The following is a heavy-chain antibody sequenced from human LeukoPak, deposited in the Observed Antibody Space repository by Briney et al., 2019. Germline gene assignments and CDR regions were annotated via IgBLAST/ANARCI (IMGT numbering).Heavy chain of an antibody. D-gene: IGHD3-16*01. CDR1: GFTFSSYA. J-gene: IGHJ6*02. Sequence: PGGSLRLSCAASGFTFSSYAMHWVRQAPGKGLEWVAVISYDGSNKYYADSVKGRFTISRDNSKNTLYRQMNSLRAEDTAVYYCARGGGLDVWGQGATVTVSS. CDR3: ARGGGLDV. V-gene: IGHV3-30-3*01. CDR2: ISYDGSNK.